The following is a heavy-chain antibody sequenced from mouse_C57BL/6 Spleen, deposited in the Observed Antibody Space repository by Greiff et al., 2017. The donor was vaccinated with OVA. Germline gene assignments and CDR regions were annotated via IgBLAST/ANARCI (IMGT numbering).Heavy chain of an antibody. CDR2: IDPSDSET. CDR3: ARSPHYYGSSYDYFDY. Sequence: VQLQQPGAELVRPGSSVKLSCKASGYTFTSYWMHWVKQRPIQGLEWIGNIDPSDSETHYNQKFKDKATLTVDKSSSTAYMQLSSLTSEDSAVYYCARSPHYYGSSYDYFDYWGQSTTLTVSS. D-gene: IGHD1-1*01. CDR1: GYTFTSYW. V-gene: IGHV1-52*01. J-gene: IGHJ2*01.